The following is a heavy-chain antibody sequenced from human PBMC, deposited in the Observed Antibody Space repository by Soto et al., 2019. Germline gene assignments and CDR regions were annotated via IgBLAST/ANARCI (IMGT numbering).Heavy chain of an antibody. Sequence: GGSLRLSCAAAGFTFGSYAMSWVRQAPGKGLEWVSAVSGSGDSTYYADSVRGRFTISRDNSNNTLSLQINSLRADDTAVYYCARVALFTIFGVAWFDCWGQGALVTVSS. CDR2: VSGSGDST. V-gene: IGHV3-23*01. J-gene: IGHJ4*02. D-gene: IGHD3-3*01. CDR1: GFTFGSYA. CDR3: ARVALFTIFGVAWFDC.